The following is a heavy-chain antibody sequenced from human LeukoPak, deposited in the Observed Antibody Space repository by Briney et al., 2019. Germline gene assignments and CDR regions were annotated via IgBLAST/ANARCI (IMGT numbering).Heavy chain of an antibody. V-gene: IGHV3-7*01. Sequence: GRSLRLSCAASGFTFSSYWMSWVRQAPGKGLEWVANIKHDGSEKYFVDSVKGRFTISRDNAKNSLYLQMNSLRAEDTAVYYCARDLIYGGNAFRDYWGQGTLVTVSS. CDR2: IKHDGSEK. J-gene: IGHJ4*02. D-gene: IGHD4-23*01. CDR3: ARDLIYGGNAFRDY. CDR1: GFTFSSYW.